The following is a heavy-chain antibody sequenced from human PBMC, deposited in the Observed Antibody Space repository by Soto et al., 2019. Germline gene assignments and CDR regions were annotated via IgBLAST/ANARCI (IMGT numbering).Heavy chain of an antibody. CDR2: IWYDGSNK. CDR1: GFTFSSYG. D-gene: IGHD3-22*01. CDR3: ASTADYYDSSGYRDY. V-gene: IGHV3-33*01. Sequence: LRLSCAASGFTFSSYGMHWVRQAPGKGLEWVAVIWYDGSNKYYADSVKGRFTISRDNSKNTLYLQMNSLRAEDTAVYYCASTADYYDSSGYRDYWGQGTLVTVSS. J-gene: IGHJ4*02.